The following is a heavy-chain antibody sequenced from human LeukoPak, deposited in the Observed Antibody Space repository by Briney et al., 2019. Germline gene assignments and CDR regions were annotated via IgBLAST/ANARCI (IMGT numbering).Heavy chain of an antibody. D-gene: IGHD3-10*01. Sequence: GGSLRLSCAASGFTVSSNYMSWVRQAPGKGLEWVSVIYSGGSTHYADSVKGRFTISRDNSKNTLYLQMNSLRAEDTAVYYCARELWFGESIGFDYWGQGTLVTVSS. CDR3: ARELWFGESIGFDY. V-gene: IGHV3-53*01. J-gene: IGHJ4*02. CDR2: IYSGGST. CDR1: GFTVSSNY.